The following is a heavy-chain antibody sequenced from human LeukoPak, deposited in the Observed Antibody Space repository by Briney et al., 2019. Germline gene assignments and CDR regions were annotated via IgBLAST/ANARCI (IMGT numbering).Heavy chain of an antibody. J-gene: IGHJ4*02. CDR2: ISAYNGNT. CDR1: GYTLTSYG. Sequence: TVKVSCKASGYTLTSYGISWVRQAPGQGLEWMGWISAYNGNTNYAQKLQGRVTMTTDTSTSTAYMELRSLRSDDTAVYYCARDWVYYGSGSYLAPARYFDYWGQGTLVTVSS. V-gene: IGHV1-18*01. CDR3: ARDWVYYGSGSYLAPARYFDY. D-gene: IGHD3-10*01.